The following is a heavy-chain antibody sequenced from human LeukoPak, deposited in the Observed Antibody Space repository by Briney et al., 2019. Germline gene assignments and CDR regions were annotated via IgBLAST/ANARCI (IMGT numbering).Heavy chain of an antibody. CDR2: ISGSGTST. CDR1: GFTFSSYA. V-gene: IGHV3-23*01. CDR3: ARENSSSWSYYYGMDV. D-gene: IGHD6-13*01. J-gene: IGHJ6*02. Sequence: GGSLRLSCAASGFTFSSYAMSWVRQAPGKGLEWVSAISGSGTSTYYADSVKGRFTISRDNSKNTLYLQMNSLRAEDTAVYYCARENSSSWSYYYGMDVWGQGTTVTVSS.